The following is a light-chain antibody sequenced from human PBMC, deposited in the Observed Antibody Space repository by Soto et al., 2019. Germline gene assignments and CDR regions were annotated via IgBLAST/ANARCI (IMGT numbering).Light chain of an antibody. CDR1: QSVSSDS. CDR2: DAS. CDR3: QQYGSAPRT. J-gene: IGKJ1*01. Sequence: EIVLTQSPGTLSLSPGERAILSCRASQSVSSDSLAWYRQKPGQAPRLLAYDASSRATGIPGSFSGSGSGTDFTLTISRLEPEDCAVYYCQQYGSAPRTFGEGTKVEIK. V-gene: IGKV3-20*01.